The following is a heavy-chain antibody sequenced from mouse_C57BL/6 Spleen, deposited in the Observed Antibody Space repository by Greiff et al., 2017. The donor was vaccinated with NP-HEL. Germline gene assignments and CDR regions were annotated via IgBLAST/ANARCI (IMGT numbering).Heavy chain of an antibody. CDR1: GYTFTSYW. J-gene: IGHJ4*01. D-gene: IGHD2-5*01. Sequence: VQLQQPGAELVRPGTSVKLSCKASGYTFTSYWMHWVKQRPGQGLEWIGVIDPSDSYTNYNQKFKGKATLTVDTSSSTAYMQLSSLTSEDSAVYYCARGEAYYSNYDAMDYWGQGTSVTVSS. CDR3: ARGEAYYSNYDAMDY. CDR2: IDPSDSYT. V-gene: IGHV1-59*01.